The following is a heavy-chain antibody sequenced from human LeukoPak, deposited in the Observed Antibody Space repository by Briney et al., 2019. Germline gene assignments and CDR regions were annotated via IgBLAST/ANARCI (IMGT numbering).Heavy chain of an antibody. CDR2: INHSGST. CDR1: GASISSGSNY. CDR3: ARVRITIFGVVILSPGAFDI. J-gene: IGHJ3*02. Sequence: SETLSLTCSVSGASISSGSNYWGWIRQPPGKGLEWIGEINHSGSTYYNPSLKSRVTISVDTSKNQFSLKLSSVTAADTAVYYCARVRITIFGVVILSPGAFDIWGQGTMVTVSS. V-gene: IGHV4-39*07. D-gene: IGHD3-3*01.